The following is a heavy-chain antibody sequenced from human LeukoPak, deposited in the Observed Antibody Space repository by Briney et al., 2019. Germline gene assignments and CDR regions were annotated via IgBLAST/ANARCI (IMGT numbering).Heavy chain of an antibody. CDR1: GGTFSSYA. V-gene: IGHV1-69*05. Sequence: ASVKVSCKASGGTFSSYAISWVRQAPGQGLEWMGRLIPIFGTANYAQKFQGRVTITTDESTSTAYMELSSLRSEDTAVYYCARDFYDSSGYYYVPDYWGQGTLVTVSS. D-gene: IGHD3-22*01. CDR2: LIPIFGTA. CDR3: ARDFYDSSGYYYVPDY. J-gene: IGHJ4*02.